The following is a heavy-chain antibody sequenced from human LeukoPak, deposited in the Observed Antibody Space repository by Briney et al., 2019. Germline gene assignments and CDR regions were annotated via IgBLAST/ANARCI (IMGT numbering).Heavy chain of an antibody. D-gene: IGHD5-18*01. J-gene: IGHJ6*02. CDR2: INHSGST. CDR1: GGSISSSSYY. CDR3: ARDYGYSYGRAYYYYGMDV. V-gene: IGHV4-39*07. Sequence: SETLSLTCTVSGGSISSSSYYWGWIRQPPGKGLEWIGEINHSGSTNYNPSLKSRVTISVDTSKNQFSLKLSSVTAADTAVYYCARDYGYSYGRAYYYYGMDVWGQGTTVTVSS.